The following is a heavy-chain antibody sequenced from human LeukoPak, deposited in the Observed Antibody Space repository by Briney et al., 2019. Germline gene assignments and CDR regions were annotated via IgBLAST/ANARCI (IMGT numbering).Heavy chain of an antibody. CDR3: AKDSGYYDSSGYSYPDY. V-gene: IGHV3-30*02. CDR2: IRYDGSNK. CDR1: GFTFNNFA. J-gene: IGHJ4*02. Sequence: GGSLRLSCAASGFTFNNFAMSWVRQAPGKGLEWVAFIRYDGSNKYYADSVKGRFTISRDNSKNTLYLQMNSLRAEDTAVYYCAKDSGYYDSSGYSYPDYWGQGTLVTVSS. D-gene: IGHD3-22*01.